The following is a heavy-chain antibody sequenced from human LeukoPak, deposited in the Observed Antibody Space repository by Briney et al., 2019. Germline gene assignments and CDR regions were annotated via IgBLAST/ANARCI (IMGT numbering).Heavy chain of an antibody. D-gene: IGHD1-26*01. J-gene: IGHJ4*02. Sequence: SETLSLTCTVSGGSISSSSYYWGWIRQPPGKGLEWIGSIYYSGSTYYNPSLKSRVTISVDTSKNQFSLKLSSVTAADTAVYYCARQGPSGSVPPSYYFDYWGQGTLVTVSS. V-gene: IGHV4-39*01. CDR2: IYYSGST. CDR3: ARQGPSGSVPPSYYFDY. CDR1: GGSISSSSYY.